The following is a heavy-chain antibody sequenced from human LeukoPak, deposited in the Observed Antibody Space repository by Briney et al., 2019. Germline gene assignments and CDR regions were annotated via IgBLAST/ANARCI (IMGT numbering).Heavy chain of an antibody. D-gene: IGHD2-15*01. J-gene: IGHJ3*02. Sequence: GASVKVSCKASGYTFTSCAISWVRQAPGQGLEWMGWISAYNGNTNYAQKFQGRVTMTTDTSTSTAYMELRSLRSDDTAVYYCARRVVVVAATPGLAFDIWGQGTMVTVSS. CDR3: ARRVVVVAATPGLAFDI. CDR2: ISAYNGNT. CDR1: GYTFTSCA. V-gene: IGHV1-18*01.